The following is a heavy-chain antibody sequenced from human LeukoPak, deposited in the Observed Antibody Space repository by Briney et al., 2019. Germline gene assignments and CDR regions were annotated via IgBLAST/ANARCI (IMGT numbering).Heavy chain of an antibody. D-gene: IGHD6-13*01. CDR3: ARRAAAAIEGDAFDI. CDR2: IKQDGSEK. V-gene: IGHV3-7*03. CDR1: GSTFSSYW. J-gene: IGHJ3*02. Sequence: GGSLRLSCAASGSTFSSYWMSWVRQAPGKGLEWVANIKQDGSEKYYVDSVKGRFTISRDNSKNTLYLQMNSLRAEDTAMYYCARRAAAAIEGDAFDIWGQGTMVTVSS.